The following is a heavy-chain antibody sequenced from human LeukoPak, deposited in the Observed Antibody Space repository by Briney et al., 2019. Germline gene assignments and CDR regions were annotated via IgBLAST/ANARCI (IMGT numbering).Heavy chain of an antibody. J-gene: IGHJ4*02. CDR1: GYSFTNYW. D-gene: IGHD6-6*01. V-gene: IGHV5-51*01. CDR2: IYPGDSDT. Sequence: GESLKISRKGSGYSFTNYWIGWVRQMPGKGLGWMGIIYPGDSDTRYSPSFQGQVTISADKSISTAYLQWGSLRASDTAMYYCARVESSPPDYWGQGTLVTVSS. CDR3: ARVESSPPDY.